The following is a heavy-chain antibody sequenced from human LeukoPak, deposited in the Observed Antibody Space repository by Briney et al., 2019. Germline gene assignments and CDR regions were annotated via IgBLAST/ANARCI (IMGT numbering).Heavy chain of an antibody. CDR1: GFTFTRSA. V-gene: IGHV1-58*01. D-gene: IGHD6-19*01. CDR3: AADGVAAVAGTFDY. J-gene: IGHJ4*02. Sequence: GASVKVSCKASGFTFTRSAVQWVRQARGQRLEWIGWIVVGSGNTNYAQKFQERVTITRDMSTSTAYMELSSLRSEDTAVYYCAADGVAAVAGTFDYWGQGTLVTVSS. CDR2: IVVGSGNT.